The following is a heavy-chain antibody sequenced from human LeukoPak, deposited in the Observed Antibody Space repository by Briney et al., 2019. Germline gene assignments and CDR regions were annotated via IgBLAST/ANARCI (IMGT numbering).Heavy chain of an antibody. V-gene: IGHV3-66*02. J-gene: IGHJ4*02. CDR3: ASKAAAFYFDY. CDR2: IYSGGST. CDR1: GFTVSSNY. D-gene: IGHD6-13*01. Sequence: GGSLRLSCAASGFTVSSNYMSWVRQAPGKGLEWVSVIYSGGSTYYADSVKGRFTISRDNSKNTLYLQMNSLRAEDTAVYYCASKAAAFYFDYWGQGTLVTVSS.